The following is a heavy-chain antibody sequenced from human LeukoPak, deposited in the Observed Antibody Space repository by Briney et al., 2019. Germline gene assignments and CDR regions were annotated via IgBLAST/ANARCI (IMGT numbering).Heavy chain of an antibody. CDR2: ITGSGGTT. CDR3: AKPAKTDYADY. D-gene: IGHD1-14*01. CDR1: GFAFSNYG. Sequence: PGGSLRLSCAASGFAFSNYGMNWVRQAPGKGLEWVSGITGSGGTTYYADSVKGRFTISRDNSKNTLYLQMNSPRAEDTAVYYCAKPAKTDYADYWGQGTLVTVSS. J-gene: IGHJ4*02. V-gene: IGHV3-23*01.